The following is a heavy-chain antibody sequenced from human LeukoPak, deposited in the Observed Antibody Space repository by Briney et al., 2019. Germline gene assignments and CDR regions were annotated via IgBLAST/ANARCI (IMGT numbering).Heavy chain of an antibody. CDR2: ISYDGSNK. CDR3: AKDLGGGSGCYDL. CDR1: GFTFSSYG. Sequence: PGGSLRLSCAASGFTFSSYGMHWVRQAPGKGLEWVAIISYDGSNKYYADSVQGRFTIYRENSKNTLYLQMTSLRAEDTAVYYCAKDLGGGSGCYDLWGRGTLVTVSS. V-gene: IGHV3-30*18. J-gene: IGHJ2*01. D-gene: IGHD6-19*01.